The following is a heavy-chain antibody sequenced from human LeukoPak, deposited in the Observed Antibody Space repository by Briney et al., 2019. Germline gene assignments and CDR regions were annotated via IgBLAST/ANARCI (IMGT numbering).Heavy chain of an antibody. CDR1: GFTFSSYW. J-gene: IGHJ4*02. CDR2: LKEDGSER. CDR3: ARDRNRYFDY. D-gene: IGHD1-14*01. V-gene: IGHV3-7*04. Sequence: RAGGSLRLSCAASGFTFSSYWMTWVRQAPGKGLEWVANLKEDGSERYYVDSVKGRFTISRDNAENSLYLQMNSLRAEDTAVYYCARDRNRYFDYWGQGTLLTVSS.